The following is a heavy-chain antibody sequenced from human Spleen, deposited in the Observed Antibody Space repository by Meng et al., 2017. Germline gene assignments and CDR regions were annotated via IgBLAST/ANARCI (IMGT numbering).Heavy chain of an antibody. CDR2: ISYDGSNK. Sequence: GESLKISCAASGFTFSSYAMHWVRQAPGKGLEWVAVISYDGSNKYYADSVEGRFTISRDNSKNTLYLQMNSLRAEDAAVYYCTRDGLSFVGAGTSIDYWGQGTLVTVSS. CDR1: GFTFSSYA. D-gene: IGHD3-16*01. J-gene: IGHJ4*02. CDR3: TRDGLSFVGAGTSIDY. V-gene: IGHV3-30*01.